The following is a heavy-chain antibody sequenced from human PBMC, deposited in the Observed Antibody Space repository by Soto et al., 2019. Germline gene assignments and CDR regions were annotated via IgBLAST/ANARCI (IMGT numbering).Heavy chain of an antibody. D-gene: IGHD2-2*01. V-gene: IGHV3-23*01. Sequence: EVQLLESGGGLVQPGGSLRLSCAASGFTFTSYAMSWVRQAPGKGLEWVSIISGSGDTTSYADSVKGRFTISRDNSKRTLSLQMNSLRADDTAIYYCAKADCINTNCYVRDYWGQGTLVTVSS. CDR2: ISGSGDTT. CDR1: GFTFTSYA. J-gene: IGHJ4*02. CDR3: AKADCINTNCYVRDY.